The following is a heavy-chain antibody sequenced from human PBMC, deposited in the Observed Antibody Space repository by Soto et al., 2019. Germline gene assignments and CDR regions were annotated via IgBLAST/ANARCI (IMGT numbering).Heavy chain of an antibody. V-gene: IGHV4-4*07. CDR3: ARDDYGSAGMDV. J-gene: IGHJ6*02. CDR2: IYPSGTT. D-gene: IGHD3-10*01. CDR1: GGSISSSY. Sequence: SETLSLTCIVSGGSISSSYWSWIRQPAGKGLEWIGHIYPSGTTNYNPSLNSRLTMSVDTSKNQFSLRLRSVTAADTAVYFCARDDYGSAGMDVWGQGTTVTVSS.